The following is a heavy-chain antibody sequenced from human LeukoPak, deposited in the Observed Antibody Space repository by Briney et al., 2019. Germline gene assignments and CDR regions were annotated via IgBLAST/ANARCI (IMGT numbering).Heavy chain of an antibody. CDR2: IYYSGST. J-gene: IGHJ3*02. V-gene: IGHV4-39*01. D-gene: IGHD3-16*01. Sequence: PSGTLSLTCTVSGGSISSSSYYWGWIRQPPGKGLEWIGSIYYSGSTYYNPSLKSRVTISVDTSKNQFSLKLSSVTAADTAVYYCARPSGGGSYAFDIWGQGTMVTVSS. CDR3: ARPSGGGSYAFDI. CDR1: GGSISSSSYY.